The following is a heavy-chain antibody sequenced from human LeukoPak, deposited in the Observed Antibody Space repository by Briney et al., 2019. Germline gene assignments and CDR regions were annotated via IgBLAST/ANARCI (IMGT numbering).Heavy chain of an antibody. CDR2: INSDGSST. D-gene: IGHD3-10*01. V-gene: IGHV3-74*01. CDR3: ARRGLGKGDGFDI. CDR1: GFTFSGYW. J-gene: IGHJ3*02. Sequence: GGSLRLSCAASGFTFSGYWMHWVRQTPGKGLVWVSRINSDGSSTSYADSVKGRFTISRDNAKNTLYLQMNSLRAEDTAVYYCARRGLGKGDGFDIWGQGTMVTVSS.